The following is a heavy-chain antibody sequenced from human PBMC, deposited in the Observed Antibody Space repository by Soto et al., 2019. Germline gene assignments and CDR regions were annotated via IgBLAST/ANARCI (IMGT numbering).Heavy chain of an antibody. V-gene: IGHV5-10-1*01. D-gene: IGHD3-22*01. Sequence: PGESLKISCTGSGYSFTSYWISWVRQMPGKGLEWMGRIDPSDSYTNYSPSFQGHVTISADKSISTAYLQWSSLKASDTAMYYCARHWDYDSSGYYPKTTNGMDVWGQGTTVTVSS. CDR3: ARHWDYDSSGYYPKTTNGMDV. CDR2: IDPSDSYT. CDR1: GYSFTSYW. J-gene: IGHJ6*02.